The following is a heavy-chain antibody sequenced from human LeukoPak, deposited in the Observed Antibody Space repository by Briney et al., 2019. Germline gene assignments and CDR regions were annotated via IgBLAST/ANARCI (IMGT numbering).Heavy chain of an antibody. Sequence: PGGSLRLSCAASGFTFSSDSMNWVRQAPGRGLEWVSSISSSSSYIYYADSVKGRFTISRDNAKNSLYLQMNSLRAEDTAVYYCARDSGDTAMVNPFDYWGQGTLVTVSS. CDR3: ARDSGDTAMVNPFDY. V-gene: IGHV3-21*01. J-gene: IGHJ4*02. CDR1: GFTFSSDS. D-gene: IGHD5-18*01. CDR2: ISSSSSYI.